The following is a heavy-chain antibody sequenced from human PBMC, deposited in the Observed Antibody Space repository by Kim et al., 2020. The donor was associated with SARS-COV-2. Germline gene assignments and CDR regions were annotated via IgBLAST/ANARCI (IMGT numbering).Heavy chain of an antibody. J-gene: IGHJ5*02. V-gene: IGHV3-7*03. D-gene: IGHD3-22*01. Sequence: GGSLRLSCAASGFTFSNYWMSWVRQAPGKGLEWVANIKQDGSEKYYVDSVKGRFTISRDNAKNSLYLQMTTLRAEDTAVYYCARDFLFYYYETPVGRPWG. CDR3: ARDFLFYYYETPVGRP. CDR2: IKQDGSEK. CDR1: GFTFSNYW.